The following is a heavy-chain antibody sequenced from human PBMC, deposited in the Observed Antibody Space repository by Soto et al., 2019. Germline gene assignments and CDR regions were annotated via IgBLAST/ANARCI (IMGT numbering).Heavy chain of an antibody. J-gene: IGHJ5*02. CDR2: IYHSGGT. V-gene: IGHV4-4*02. Sequence: QVQLQESGPGLVKPSGTLSLTCAVSGASITGYNWLTLVRQPPGEGVEGIGEIYHSGGTSYNPSLKSRVTMSVDKANNHFSLNLRSVTAADTAVYYCVRGIVVPARRFDPWGQGIPVTVSS. CDR3: VRGIVVPARRFDP. CDR1: GASITGYNW. D-gene: IGHD2-2*01.